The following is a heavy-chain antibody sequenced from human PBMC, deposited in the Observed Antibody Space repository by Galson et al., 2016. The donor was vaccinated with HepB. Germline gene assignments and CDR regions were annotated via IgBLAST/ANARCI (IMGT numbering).Heavy chain of an antibody. CDR1: GFTFSDFY. V-gene: IGHV3-11*01. CDR3: ARDPARLDY. J-gene: IGHJ4*02. D-gene: IGHD6-6*01. Sequence: SLRLSCAASGFTFSDFYMSWIRQAPGKGLEWVSYISSSGNTIYYAYSVKGRSTISRDNAKNSLYLEMNSLRADDTAVYYCARDPARLDYWGQGTLVAVSS. CDR2: ISSSGNTI.